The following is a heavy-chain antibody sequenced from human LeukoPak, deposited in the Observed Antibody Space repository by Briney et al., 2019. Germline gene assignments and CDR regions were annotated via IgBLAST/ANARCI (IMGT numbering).Heavy chain of an antibody. J-gene: IGHJ4*02. CDR1: GFEFSIHD. CDR2: ISGRGTDT. Sequence: GGSLRLSCVVSGFEFSIHDMSWGRQAPGKGPEWVSSISGRGTDTYYRDSVKGRFIISRDTSKNTLYMQMNNLRVEDTALYYCVKGFHFDWWGQGTLVTVSS. V-gene: IGHV3-23*01. CDR3: VKGFHFDW.